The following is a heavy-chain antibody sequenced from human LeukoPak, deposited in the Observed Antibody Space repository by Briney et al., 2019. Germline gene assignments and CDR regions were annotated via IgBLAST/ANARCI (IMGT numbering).Heavy chain of an antibody. J-gene: IGHJ4*02. D-gene: IGHD1-26*01. CDR1: GFTVSSNY. CDR3: AREVWELRGVFDY. V-gene: IGHV3-53*01. CDR2: IYSGGST. Sequence: PGGSLRLSCAASGFTVSSNYMSWVCQAPGKGLEWVSVIYSGGSTYYADSVKGRFTTSRDNSKNTLYLQMNSLRAEDTAVYYCAREVWELRGVFDYWGQGTLVTVSS.